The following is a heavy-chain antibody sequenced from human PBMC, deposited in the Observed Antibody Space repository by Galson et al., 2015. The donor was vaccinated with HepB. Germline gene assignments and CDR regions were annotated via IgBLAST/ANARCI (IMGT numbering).Heavy chain of an antibody. V-gene: IGHV3-30-3*01. D-gene: IGHD2-15*01. CDR2: ISYDGSNK. J-gene: IGHJ3*02. CDR1: GFTFSSYA. Sequence: SLRLSCAASGFTFSSYAMHWVRQAPGKGLEWVAVISYDGSNKYYADSVKGRFTISRDNSKNTLYLQMNSLRAEDTAVYYCARDRVRLSCSGGSCYSYDHRNAFDIWGQGTMVTVSS. CDR3: ARDRVRLSCSGGSCYSYDHRNAFDI.